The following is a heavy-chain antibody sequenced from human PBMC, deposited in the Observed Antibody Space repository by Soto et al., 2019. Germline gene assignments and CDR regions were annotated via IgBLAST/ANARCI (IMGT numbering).Heavy chain of an antibody. CDR1: GYSFTSYW. D-gene: IGHD6-19*01. J-gene: IGHJ3*02. CDR2: IYPGDSDT. CDR3: ARPNVAVAGKSVNHAFDI. V-gene: IGHV5-51*01. Sequence: GESLKISCKGSGYSFTSYWVGWVRQMPGKGLEWMGIIYPGDSDTRYSPSFQGQVTISADKSISTAYLQWSSLKASDTAMYYCARPNVAVAGKSVNHAFDIWGQGTMVTISS.